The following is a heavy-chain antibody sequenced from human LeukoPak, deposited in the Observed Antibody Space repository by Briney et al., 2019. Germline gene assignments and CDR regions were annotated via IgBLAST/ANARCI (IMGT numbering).Heavy chain of an antibody. Sequence: NSSDTLSLTCTVSGAPISSYYWSWIRQPPGKGLEWMGYIFYSGSTNYNPSLKSRVTISLDTSKNHFSLKLSSVTAADTGVYYCARRTTITANGAFDIWGQGTMVTVSS. CDR1: GAPISSYY. CDR2: IFYSGST. V-gene: IGHV4-59*07. D-gene: IGHD5-18*01. CDR3: ARRTTITANGAFDI. J-gene: IGHJ3*02.